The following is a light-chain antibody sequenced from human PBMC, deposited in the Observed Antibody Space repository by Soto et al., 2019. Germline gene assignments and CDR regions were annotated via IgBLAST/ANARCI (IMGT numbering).Light chain of an antibody. CDR3: QQTYSTFWT. Sequence: DIQMTQSPSSLSASVGDRVTMRFRASQSINNYLSWYQQKPGKAPNLLIFGASTLQSGVPSRFSGSGSGTEFTLTISSLQPDDFATYYCQQTYSTFWTFGQGTKVDIK. CDR1: QSINNY. CDR2: GAS. V-gene: IGKV1-39*01. J-gene: IGKJ1*01.